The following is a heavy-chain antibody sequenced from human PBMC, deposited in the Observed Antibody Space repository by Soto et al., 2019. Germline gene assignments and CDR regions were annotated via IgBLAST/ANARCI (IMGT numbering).Heavy chain of an antibody. CDR2: IIPIFGTA. CDR3: ASSVAKYYYYGSDF. Sequence: QVQLVQSGAEVKKPGSSVKVSCKASGGTFSSYAISWVRQAPGQGLEWMGGIIPIFGTANYAQKFQGRVTITEDESTITAYMELSSLRSEDRAVYYCASSVAKYYYYGSDFWGQGTTVTVSS. V-gene: IGHV1-69*12. J-gene: IGHJ6*02. D-gene: IGHD5-12*01. CDR1: GGTFSSYA.